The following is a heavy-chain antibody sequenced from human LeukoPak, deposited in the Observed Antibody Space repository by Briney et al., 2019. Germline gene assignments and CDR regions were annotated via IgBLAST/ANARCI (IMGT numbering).Heavy chain of an antibody. CDR1: GFTFRSYS. CDR3: ARRSSWYDFDY. CDR2: IYSGGST. Sequence: GGSLRLSCAASGFTFRSYSMNWVRQAPGKGLEWVSVIYSGGSTYYADSVKGRFTISRDNAKNSLYLQMNSLRAEDTALYYCARRSSWYDFDYWGQGTLVTVSS. V-gene: IGHV3-53*05. D-gene: IGHD6-13*01. J-gene: IGHJ4*02.